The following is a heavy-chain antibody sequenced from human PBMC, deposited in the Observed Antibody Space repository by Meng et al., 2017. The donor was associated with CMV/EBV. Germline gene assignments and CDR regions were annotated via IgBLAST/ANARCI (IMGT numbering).Heavy chain of an antibody. J-gene: IGHJ4*02. CDR1: GGSISSSSSY. CDR3: ARERGYSSPRFDY. V-gene: IGHV4-39*07. D-gene: IGHD6-13*01. CDR2: IYYSGST. Sequence: QLKLPESGPGLVMPSESRSLPCTGSGGSISSSSSYWGWIRQTPGKGLEWIGSIYYSGSTYYNPSLKSRVTISVDTSKNQFSLKLSSVTAADTAVYYCARERGYSSPRFDYWGQGTLVTVSS.